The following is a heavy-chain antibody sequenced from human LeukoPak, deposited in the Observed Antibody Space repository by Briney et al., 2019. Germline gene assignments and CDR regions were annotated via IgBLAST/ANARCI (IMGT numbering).Heavy chain of an antibody. CDR1: GFSVTSSH. D-gene: IGHD5-24*01. CDR3: ARESAPHHGLDY. V-gene: IGHV3-66*01. Sequence: GGSLRLSCAASGFSVTSSHMSWVRQAPGKELEWVSIIYSGGNTDYAGSMQGRFAISRDNSKNTLYLQMSSLRPEDTAVYYCARESAPHHGLDYWGQGTLVTVSS. CDR2: IYSGGNT. J-gene: IGHJ4*02.